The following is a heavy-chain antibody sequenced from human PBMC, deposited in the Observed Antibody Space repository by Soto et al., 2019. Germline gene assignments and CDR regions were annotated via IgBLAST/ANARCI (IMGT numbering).Heavy chain of an antibody. V-gene: IGHV1-69*01. CDR3: ARSQGGSSSLDIYYYYYYGMDV. CDR2: VIPIFGTP. Sequence: QVQLVQSGAEVKKPGSSVKVSCKAPGGTFSTYAINWVRQAPGQGLEWMGGVIPIFGTPKYAQKFQGRVTITADESTSTGYMELRSLRCEDTAVYYCARSQGGSSSLDIYYYYYYGMDVWGQGTTVTVSS. J-gene: IGHJ6*02. CDR1: GGTFSTYA. D-gene: IGHD2-15*01.